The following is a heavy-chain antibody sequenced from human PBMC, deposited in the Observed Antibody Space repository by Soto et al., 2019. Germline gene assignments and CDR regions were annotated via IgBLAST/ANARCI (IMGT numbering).Heavy chain of an antibody. D-gene: IGHD1-26*01. CDR1: GFTFSSYA. V-gene: IGHV3-23*01. CDR3: AKTSGSYYWLDY. Sequence: EVQLLESGGGLVQPGGSLRLSCAASGFTFSSYAMSWVRQAPGKGLEWVSGVSGSGGSTYYADSVKGRFTISRDNSKNTLYLQMNSLRAEDTSVYYCAKTSGSYYWLDYWGQGTLVTVSS. CDR2: VSGSGGST. J-gene: IGHJ4*02.